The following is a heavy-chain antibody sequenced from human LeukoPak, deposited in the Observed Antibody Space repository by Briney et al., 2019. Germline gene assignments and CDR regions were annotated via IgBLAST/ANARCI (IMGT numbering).Heavy chain of an antibody. V-gene: IGHV1-24*01. Sequence: VASVKVSCKVSGYTLTELSMHWVRQAPGKGLEWMGGFDPEDGETIYAQKFQGRVTMTEDTSTDTAYMELSSLRSEDTAVYYCATVNLVVTAIGGSYAFDIWGQGTMVTVSS. CDR2: FDPEDGET. D-gene: IGHD2-21*02. J-gene: IGHJ3*02. CDR3: ATVNLVVTAIGGSYAFDI. CDR1: GYTLTELS.